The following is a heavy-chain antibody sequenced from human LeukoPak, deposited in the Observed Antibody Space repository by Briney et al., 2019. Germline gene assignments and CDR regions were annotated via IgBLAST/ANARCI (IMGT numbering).Heavy chain of an antibody. V-gene: IGHV4-59*01. J-gene: IGHJ4*02. D-gene: IGHD6-13*01. CDR3: ARDSGYGRYYFDY. CDR2: IYYSGST. CDR1: GGSISSYY. Sequence: TSETLSLTCTVSGGSISSYYWSWIRQPPGKGLEWIGYIYYSGSTNYNPSLKSRVTISVDTSKNQFSLKLSSVTAADTAVYYCARDSGYGRYYFDYWGQGTLVTVSS.